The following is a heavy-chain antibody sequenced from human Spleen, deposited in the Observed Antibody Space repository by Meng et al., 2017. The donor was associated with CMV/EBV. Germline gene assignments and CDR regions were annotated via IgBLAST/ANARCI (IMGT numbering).Heavy chain of an antibody. CDR2: ISGSGSNT. V-gene: IGHV3-23*01. D-gene: IGHD6-13*01. CDR3: VRDGQQLVVGYFDY. J-gene: IGHJ4*02. CDR1: RFAFNTFA. Sequence: GGSLRLSCAASRFAFNTFAMNWVRLAPGKGLEWVSTISGSGSNTYYPDSVKGRFTISRDNSKNTVYLQMNSLRAEDTAVYYCVRDGQQLVVGYFDYWGQGTLVTVSS.